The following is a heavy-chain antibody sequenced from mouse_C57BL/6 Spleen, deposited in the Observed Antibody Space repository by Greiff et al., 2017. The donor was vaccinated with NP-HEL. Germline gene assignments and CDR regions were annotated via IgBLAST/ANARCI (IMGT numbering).Heavy chain of an antibody. D-gene: IGHD1-1*01. CDR3: ARTTVVGDY. J-gene: IGHJ2*01. V-gene: IGHV1-59*01. Sequence: QVQLQQPGAELVRPGTSVKLSCKASGYTFTSYWMHWVKQRPGQGLEWIGVIDPSDSYTNYHQKLKGKATLTVDTSSSTTYMQISSLTSEDSTVYYCARTTVVGDYWGKGTTLTVSS. CDR2: IDPSDSYT. CDR1: GYTFTSYW.